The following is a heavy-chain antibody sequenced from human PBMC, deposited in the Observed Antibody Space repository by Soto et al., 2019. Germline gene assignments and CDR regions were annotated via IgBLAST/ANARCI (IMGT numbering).Heavy chain of an antibody. J-gene: IGHJ4*02. D-gene: IGHD6-6*01. CDR2: IYYSGST. CDR1: GGSVSSGSYY. Sequence: SETLSLTCTVSGGSVSSGSYYWSWIRQPPGKGLEWIGYIYYSGSTDYNPSLKGRVTISVDTSKNQFSLKLRSVTAADTAVYYCARVGGVAARTFDYWGQGTLVTVSS. V-gene: IGHV4-61*01. CDR3: ARVGGVAARTFDY.